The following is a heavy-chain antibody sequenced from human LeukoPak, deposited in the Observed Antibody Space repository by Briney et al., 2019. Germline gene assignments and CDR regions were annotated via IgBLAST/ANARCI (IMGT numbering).Heavy chain of an antibody. CDR1: GGTFSSYT. V-gene: IGHV1-69*04. D-gene: IGHD1-26*01. J-gene: IGHJ4*02. CDR3: AGDDGIVGATGGYFDY. CDR2: ITPILGIA. Sequence: GSSVKASCKASGGTFSSYTISWVRQAPGQGLEWMGRITPILGIANYAQKFQGRVTITADKSTSTAYMELSSLRSEDTAVYYCAGDDGIVGATGGYFDYWGQGTLVTVSS.